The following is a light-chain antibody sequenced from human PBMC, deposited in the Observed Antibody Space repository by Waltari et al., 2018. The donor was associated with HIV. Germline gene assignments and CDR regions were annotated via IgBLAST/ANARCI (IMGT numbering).Light chain of an antibody. CDR2: EGT. Sequence: QSALTQPASVSGSPGQSITISCTGTSSDVGSYKFVSWYQQHPGKAPKFRIYEGTKRPSGVSNRCSGSKSGNTASLTISGLQAEDEADYHCCSYAGNNTLVFGGGTKLTVI. CDR1: SSDVGSYKF. V-gene: IGLV2-23*01. CDR3: CSYAGNNTLV. J-gene: IGLJ3*02.